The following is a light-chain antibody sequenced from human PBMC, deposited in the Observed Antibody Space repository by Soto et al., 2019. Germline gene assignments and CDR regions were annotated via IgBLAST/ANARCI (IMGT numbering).Light chain of an antibody. J-gene: IGKJ3*01. CDR2: YAS. CDR3: QHYSNWPPT. V-gene: IGKV3-15*01. CDR1: ESVHSN. Sequence: EMVMTQSPATLSVSPGERVTLSCRASESVHSNLAWYQQTPGQGPSLLIYYASTRVTGVPDRFSGSGSGTEFTLTISSLQSEDFGVYYCQHYSNWPPTFGPGTKVEIK.